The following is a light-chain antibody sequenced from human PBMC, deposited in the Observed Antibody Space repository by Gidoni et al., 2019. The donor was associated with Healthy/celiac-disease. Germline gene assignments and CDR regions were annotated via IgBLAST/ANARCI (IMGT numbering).Light chain of an antibody. CDR2: DVS. J-gene: IGLJ3*02. CDR3: SSYTSSSTPWV. Sequence: QSALTQPASEPGSPGQSFTISCTGTSSDVGGYNYVSWYQQHPGKAPKLMIYDVSNRPSGVSNRFSGSKSGNTASLTISGLQAEDEADYYCSSYTSSSTPWVFGGGTKLTVL. CDR1: SSDVGGYNY. V-gene: IGLV2-14*01.